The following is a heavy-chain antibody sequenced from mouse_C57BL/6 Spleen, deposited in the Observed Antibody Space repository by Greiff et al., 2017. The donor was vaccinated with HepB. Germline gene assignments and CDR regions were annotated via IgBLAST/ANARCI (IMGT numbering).Heavy chain of an antibody. D-gene: IGHD2-3*01. CDR1: GYTFTEYT. V-gene: IGHV1-62-2*01. Sequence: QVQLQQSGAELVKPGASVKLSCKASGYTFTEYTIHWVKQRSGQGLEWIGWFYPGSGSIKYNEKFKDKATLTADKSSSTVYMELSRLTSEDSAVYFFARHEESDGYYSWYFDYWGQGTTLTVSS. CDR3: ARHEESDGYYSWYFDY. J-gene: IGHJ2*01. CDR2: FYPGSGSI.